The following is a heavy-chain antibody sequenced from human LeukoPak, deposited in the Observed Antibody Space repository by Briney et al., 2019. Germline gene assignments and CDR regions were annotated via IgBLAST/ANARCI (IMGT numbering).Heavy chain of an antibody. J-gene: IGHJ6*02. CDR3: ARDELGYCSSTSCYHPQSYYYYGMDV. Sequence: GGSLRLSCAASGFTFSSYAMHWVRPAPGKGLAYVSAISSNGGSTYYAHSVKGRFTISRDNSKNTLYLQMGSLRAEDMAVYYCARDELGYCSSTSCYHPQSYYYYGMDVWGQGTTVTVSS. CDR1: GFTFSSYA. D-gene: IGHD2-2*01. V-gene: IGHV3-64*01. CDR2: ISSNGGST.